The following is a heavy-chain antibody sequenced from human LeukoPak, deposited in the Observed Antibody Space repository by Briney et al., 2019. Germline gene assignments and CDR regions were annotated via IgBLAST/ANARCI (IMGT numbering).Heavy chain of an antibody. CDR3: ARESGIAAAGTTFDY. CDR1: GGTFSSYA. CDR2: IMPIFGTA. D-gene: IGHD6-13*01. J-gene: IGHJ4*02. Sequence: SVKVSCKASGGTFSSYAISWVRQAPGQGLEWMGGIMPIFGTANYAQKFQGRVTITADESTSTAYMELSSLRSEDTAVYYCARESGIAAAGTTFDYWGQGTLVTVSS. V-gene: IGHV1-69*13.